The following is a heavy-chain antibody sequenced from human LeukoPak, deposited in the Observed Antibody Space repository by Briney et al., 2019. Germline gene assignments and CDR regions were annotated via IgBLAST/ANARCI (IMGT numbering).Heavy chain of an antibody. J-gene: IGHJ1*01. CDR1: GFTFSSYA. D-gene: IGHD6-13*01. Sequence: PGGSLRLSCAASGFTFSSYAMSWVRQAPGKGLEWVSAISGSGGSTYYADSVKGRFTISRDNSKNTLYLQMNSLRAEDTAVYYCAKVGGRRIAAAGIHAKTEYFQHWGQGTLVTVSS. CDR2: ISGSGGST. V-gene: IGHV3-23*01. CDR3: AKVGGRRIAAAGIHAKTEYFQH.